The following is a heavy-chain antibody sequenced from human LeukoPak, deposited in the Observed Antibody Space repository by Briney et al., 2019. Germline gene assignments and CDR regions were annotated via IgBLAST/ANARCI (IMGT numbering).Heavy chain of an antibody. J-gene: IGHJ4*02. CDR3: ARVFPPYSSGWFHFDY. D-gene: IGHD6-19*01. V-gene: IGHV1-69*13. Sequence: ASVKVSCKASGGTFSSYAISWVRQAPGQGLEWMGGIIPIFGTANYAQKFQGRVTITADESTSTAYMELSSLRSEDTAVYYCARVFPPYSSGWFHFDYWGQRTLVTVSS. CDR2: IIPIFGTA. CDR1: GGTFSSYA.